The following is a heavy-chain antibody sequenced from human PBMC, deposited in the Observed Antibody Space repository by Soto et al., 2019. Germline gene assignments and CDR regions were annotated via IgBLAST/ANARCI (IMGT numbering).Heavy chain of an antibody. J-gene: IGHJ4*02. V-gene: IGHV4-39*01. D-gene: IGHD3-10*01. CDR2: IYYSGST. CDR1: GGSISSSSYY. Sequence: SETLSLTCTVSGGSISSSSYYWGWIRQPPGKGLEWIGSIYYSGSTYYNPSLKSRVTISVDTSKNQFSLKLSSVTAADTAVYYCARVAPGKFMVRGAYPDYWGQGTLVTVSS. CDR3: ARVAPGKFMVRGAYPDY.